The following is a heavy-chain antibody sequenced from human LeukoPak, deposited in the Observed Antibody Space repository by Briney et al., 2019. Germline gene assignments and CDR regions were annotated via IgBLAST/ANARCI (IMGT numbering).Heavy chain of an antibody. D-gene: IGHD3-10*01. V-gene: IGHV7-4-1*02. CDR1: GYTFTSYA. Sequence: ASVKVSCKASGYTFTSYAMNWVRQAPGQGLEWMGWINTNTGNPTYAQGFTGRFVFSLDTSVSTAYLQISSLKAEDTAVYYCARPANLWFGEYDAFDIWGQGTMVTVSS. J-gene: IGHJ3*02. CDR2: INTNTGNP. CDR3: ARPANLWFGEYDAFDI.